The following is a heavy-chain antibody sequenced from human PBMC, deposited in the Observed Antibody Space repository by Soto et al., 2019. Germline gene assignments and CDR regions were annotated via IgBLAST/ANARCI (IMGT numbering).Heavy chain of an antibody. V-gene: IGHV3-21*06. CDR2: ISDDSSYI. D-gene: IGHD3-16*01. CDR3: ATPYYFNH. Sequence: GGSLRLSCAASGFSFNTYGMYWVRQAPGKGLEWLSSISDDSSYIDYADSLRGRFTVSRDNARNSLYLQIDSLGVEDTAVYYCATPYYFNHWGPGTLVTVSS. J-gene: IGHJ1*01. CDR1: GFSFNTYG.